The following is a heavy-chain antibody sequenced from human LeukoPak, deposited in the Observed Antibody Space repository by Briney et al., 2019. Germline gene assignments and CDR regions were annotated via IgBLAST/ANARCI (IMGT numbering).Heavy chain of an antibody. CDR3: ASWAASCSSANCPYYLDY. CDR2: IIPVFAKT. CDR1: GDTFSSYA. Sequence: SVKVSCKASGDTFSSYAISWVRQAPGQGLEWMGRIIPVFAKTEYTQKFRGRVTITADKSTSTAFMELSSLTSGDTAVYYCASWAASCSSANCPYYLDYWGQGALVTVSS. D-gene: IGHD2-2*01. J-gene: IGHJ4*02. V-gene: IGHV1-69*04.